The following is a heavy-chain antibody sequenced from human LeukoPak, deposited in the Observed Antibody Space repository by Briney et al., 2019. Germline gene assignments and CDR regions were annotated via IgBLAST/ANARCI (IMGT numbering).Heavy chain of an antibody. CDR2: ISWNGGSM. Sequence: TGGSLRLSCAASGFTFDNYAMHWVRQAPGKGLEWVSGISWNGGSMGYADSVKGRFTISRDNAKNSLYLQMNSPRAEDTAFYYCAKDVGTSWQGPYFDYWGQGALVTVSS. CDR1: GFTFDNYA. V-gene: IGHV3-9*01. D-gene: IGHD6-13*01. CDR3: AKDVGTSWQGPYFDY. J-gene: IGHJ4*02.